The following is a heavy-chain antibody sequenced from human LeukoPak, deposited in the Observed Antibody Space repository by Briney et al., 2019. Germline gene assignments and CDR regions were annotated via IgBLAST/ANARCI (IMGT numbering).Heavy chain of an antibody. CDR3: ASRKLGNDY. V-gene: IGHV4-59*01. CDR2: IYHTGST. J-gene: IGHJ4*02. CDR1: GGSISNYF. Sequence: PSETLSLTCTVSGGSISNYFWSWIRQPPGKGLEWIGYIYHTGSTSYSPSLKSRVTISADTSQNQFSLRLSSVTAADTAVYYCASRKLGNDYWGQGTLVTVSS. D-gene: IGHD7-27*01.